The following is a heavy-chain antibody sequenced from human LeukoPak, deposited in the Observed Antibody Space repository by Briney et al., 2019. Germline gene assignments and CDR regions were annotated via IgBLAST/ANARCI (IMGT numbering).Heavy chain of an antibody. J-gene: IGHJ5*02. CDR1: GYIFTGYN. Sequence: ASVKVSCKASGYIFTGYNMHWVRQAPGQGLEWMGWINPNNGDTNYAQKFQGRVTMTRDTSISTAYMELSRLRSDDTAAYYCARDRTSGDSPSYSVNWFDPWGQGTLVTVSS. CDR3: ARDRTSGDSPSYSVNWFDP. V-gene: IGHV1-2*02. D-gene: IGHD3-10*01. CDR2: INPNNGDT.